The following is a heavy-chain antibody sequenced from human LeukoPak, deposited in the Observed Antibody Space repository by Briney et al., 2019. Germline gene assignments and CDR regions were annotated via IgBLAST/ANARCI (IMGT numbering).Heavy chain of an antibody. CDR2: IKNDGSST. CDR3: ARERSSGWSDY. J-gene: IGHJ4*02. Sequence: GGSLRLSCAASGFTFSTYWMHWARHAPGKGLVLVSRIKNDGSSTSYADSVKGRFTVSRDNAKNTLYLQMNSLIAEDTAVYYCARERSSGWSDYWGQGTLVTVSS. D-gene: IGHD6-19*01. V-gene: IGHV3-74*01. CDR1: GFTFSTYW.